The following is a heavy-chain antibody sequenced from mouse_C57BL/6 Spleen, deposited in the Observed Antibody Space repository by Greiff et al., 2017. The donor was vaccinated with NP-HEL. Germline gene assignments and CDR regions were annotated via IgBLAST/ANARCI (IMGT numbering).Heavy chain of an antibody. Sequence: QVQLKQSGAELARPGASVKLSCKASGYTFTSYGISWVKQRTGQGLEWIGEIYPRSGNTYYNEKFKGKATLTADKSSSTAYMELRSLTSEDSAVYFCALGGSSYEGAWFAYWGQGTLVTVSA. CDR1: GYTFTSYG. J-gene: IGHJ3*01. CDR3: ALGGSSYEGAWFAY. CDR2: IYPRSGNT. V-gene: IGHV1-81*01. D-gene: IGHD1-1*01.